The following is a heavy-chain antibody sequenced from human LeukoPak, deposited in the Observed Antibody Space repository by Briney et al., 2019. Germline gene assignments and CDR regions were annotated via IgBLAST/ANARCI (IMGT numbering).Heavy chain of an antibody. V-gene: IGHV3-7*01. J-gene: IGHJ6*02. CDR2: IKQDGSEK. D-gene: IGHD6-13*01. CDR1: GFTFSSYW. Sequence: PGGSLRLSCAASGFTFSSYWMRWVRQAPGKGLEWVANIKQDGSEKYYVDSVKGRFTISRDNAKNSLYLQMNSLRAEDTAVYYCARGKGSYSSSWYPFYYYYYGMDVWGQGTTVTVSS. CDR3: ARGKGSYSSSWYPFYYYYYGMDV.